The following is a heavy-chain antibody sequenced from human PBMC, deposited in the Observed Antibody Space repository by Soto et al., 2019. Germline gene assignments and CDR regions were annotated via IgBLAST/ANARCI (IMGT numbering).Heavy chain of an antibody. J-gene: IGHJ5*02. V-gene: IGHV4-31*03. CDR3: ARSVDP. CDR2: IFYSGTT. Sequence: PSETLSLTCTVSGGSISRGGYYWNWIRQHPGKGLEWIGYIFYSGTTYYNPPLKSRVTISVDTSKNQFSLKLSSVTAADTAVYYCARSVDPWGQGTLVTVSS. CDR1: GGSISRGGYY.